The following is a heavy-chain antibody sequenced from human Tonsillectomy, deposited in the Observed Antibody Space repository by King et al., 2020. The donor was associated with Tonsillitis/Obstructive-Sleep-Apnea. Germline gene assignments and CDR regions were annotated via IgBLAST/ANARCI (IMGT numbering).Heavy chain of an antibody. CDR1: GGSISSYY. D-gene: IGHD1-26*01. J-gene: IGHJ3*02. Sequence: QLQESGPGLVKPSETLSLTCTVSGGSISSYYWSWIRQPPGKGLEWIGYIYYSGSTNYNPSLKSRVTISVDTSKNQFSLKLSSVTAADTAVYYCARWNSGSYYGDAFDIWGQGTMVTVSS. CDR3: ARWNSGSYYGDAFDI. CDR2: IYYSGST. V-gene: IGHV4-59*01.